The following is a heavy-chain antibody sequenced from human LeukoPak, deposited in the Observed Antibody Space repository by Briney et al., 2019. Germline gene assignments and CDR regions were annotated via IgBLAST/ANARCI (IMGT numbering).Heavy chain of an antibody. CDR3: ARSILVGAIGAFDI. D-gene: IGHD1-26*01. CDR2: ISSSGSTI. Sequence: GGSLRLSCAASGLSFSSSGMNWVRQAPGKGPEWVSYISSSGSTIYYADSVKGQFTISRDNARNSLFLSMSSLRAEDTAVYYCARSILVGAIGAFDIWGQGTMVTVS. J-gene: IGHJ3*02. CDR1: GLSFSSSG. V-gene: IGHV3-48*03.